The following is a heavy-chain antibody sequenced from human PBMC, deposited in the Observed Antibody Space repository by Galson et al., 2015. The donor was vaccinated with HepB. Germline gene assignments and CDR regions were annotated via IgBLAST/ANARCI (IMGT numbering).Heavy chain of an antibody. V-gene: IGHV4-59*01. J-gene: IGHJ4*02. Sequence: DTLSLTCTVSGGSISNYYWTWIRQPPGKGLEWIGYIYYSGSTNYNPSLKSRVTISLDTSKNQFSLSLSSVTAADTAVYYCARAGYSFGSGYYFDYWGQGTLVTVSS. D-gene: IGHD5-18*01. CDR3: ARAGYSFGSGYYFDY. CDR2: IYYSGST. CDR1: GGSISNYY.